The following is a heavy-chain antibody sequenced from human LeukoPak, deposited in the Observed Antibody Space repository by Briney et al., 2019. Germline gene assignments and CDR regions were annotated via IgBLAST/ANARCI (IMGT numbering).Heavy chain of an antibody. J-gene: IGHJ4*02. CDR2: ISYDGSNK. V-gene: IGHV3-30*18. CDR3: AKDSEAPAARSLHHFDY. CDR1: GFTFSSYG. D-gene: IGHD6-6*01. Sequence: PGGSLRLSCAASGFTFSSYGMHWGRQAPGTGLKWGAVISYDGSNKYYADSVKGRFTIYRENSKNTLYLQMNSLRAEDTAVYYCAKDSEAPAARSLHHFDYWGQGTLVTVSS.